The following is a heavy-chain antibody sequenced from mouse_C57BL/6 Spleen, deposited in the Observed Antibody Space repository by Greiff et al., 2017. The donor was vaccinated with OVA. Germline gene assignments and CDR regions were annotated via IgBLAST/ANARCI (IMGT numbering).Heavy chain of an antibody. CDR2: ISSGSSTI. D-gene: IGHD1-1*01. V-gene: IGHV5-17*01. J-gene: IGHJ1*03. CDR3: AGDYYGSSWYFDV. Sequence: EVNLVESGGGLVKPGGSLKLSCAASGFTFSDYGMHWVRQAPEKGLEWVAYISSGSSTIYYADTVKGRFTISRDNAKNTLFLQMTSLRSEDTAMYYCAGDYYGSSWYFDVWGTGTTVTVSS. CDR1: GFTFSDYG.